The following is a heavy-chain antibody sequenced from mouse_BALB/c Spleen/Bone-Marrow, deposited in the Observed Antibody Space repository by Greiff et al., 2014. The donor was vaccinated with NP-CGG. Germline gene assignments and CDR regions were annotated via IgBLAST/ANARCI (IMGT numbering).Heavy chain of an antibody. CDR2: ISSGSSTI. D-gene: IGHD2-1*01. Sequence: EVKLVESGGGLVQPGGSRKLSCAASGFTFSSFGMHWVRQAPEKGLEWVAYISSGSSTIYYADTVKGRFTISRGNPKNTLFLQMTSLRSEDTAMYYCARYYGNYSGYFDVWGAGTTVTVSS. J-gene: IGHJ1*01. V-gene: IGHV5-17*02. CDR1: GFTFSSFG. CDR3: ARYYGNYSGYFDV.